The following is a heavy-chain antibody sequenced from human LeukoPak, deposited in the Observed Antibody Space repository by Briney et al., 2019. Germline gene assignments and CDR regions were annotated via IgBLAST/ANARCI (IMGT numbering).Heavy chain of an antibody. Sequence: PSETLSLTCTVSGGSIGTYYWSWIRQPPGKGLELIGYMYDSGSTNYNPSLKSRVTISVDTSKNQFSLRLTSVTAADTAVYYCARHGGSYTFDFWGQGVLVTLSS. CDR3: ARHGGSYTFDF. D-gene: IGHD1-26*01. V-gene: IGHV4-59*01. CDR2: MYDSGST. CDR1: GGSIGTYY. J-gene: IGHJ4*02.